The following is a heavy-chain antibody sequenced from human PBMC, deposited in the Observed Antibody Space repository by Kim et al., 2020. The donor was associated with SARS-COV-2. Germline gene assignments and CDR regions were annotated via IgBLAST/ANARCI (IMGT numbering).Heavy chain of an antibody. D-gene: IGHD6-13*01. V-gene: IGHV3-30*01. J-gene: IGHJ3*02. CDR3: ARGLAAAGFDAFDI. Sequence: AATVQGVFTISRANTKNTLYLQMNSLRAEDTAVYYCARGLAAAGFDAFDIWGQGTMVTVSS.